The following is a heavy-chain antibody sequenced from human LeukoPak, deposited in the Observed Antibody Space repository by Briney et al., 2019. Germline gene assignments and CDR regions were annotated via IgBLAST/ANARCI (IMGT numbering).Heavy chain of an antibody. CDR2: INPNSGGT. CDR1: GYSFTNYA. V-gene: IGHV1-2*02. J-gene: IGHJ4*02. Sequence: ASVTVSCKASGYSFTNYAMNWVRQAPGQGLEWMGWINPNSGGTIYAQNFQGRVTMTRDTSITTAYMDLSRLRSDDTALYFCARGRVTVVSSHYFDSWGQGTLVTVSS. CDR3: ARGRVTVVSSHYFDS. D-gene: IGHD4-23*01.